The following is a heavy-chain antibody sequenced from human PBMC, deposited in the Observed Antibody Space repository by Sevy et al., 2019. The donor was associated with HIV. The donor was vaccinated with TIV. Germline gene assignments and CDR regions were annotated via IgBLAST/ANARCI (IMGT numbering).Heavy chain of an antibody. D-gene: IGHD5-18*01. J-gene: IGHJ6*02. Sequence: GGSLRLSCRVSGISFTTSGMHWVRQAPGKGLEWVAVISYHGRDKFYAESVKGRSNISRDNSKNMVYLQIDSLRPEDTVVYYCAKDFTGYKGLDVWGHGTMVTVSS. CDR1: GISFTTSG. CDR2: ISYHGRDK. V-gene: IGHV3-30*18. CDR3: AKDFTGYKGLDV.